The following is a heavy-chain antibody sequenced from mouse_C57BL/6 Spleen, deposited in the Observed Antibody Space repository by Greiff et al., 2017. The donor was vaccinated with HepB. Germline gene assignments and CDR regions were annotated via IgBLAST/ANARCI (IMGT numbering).Heavy chain of an antibody. V-gene: IGHV5-4*01. D-gene: IGHD2-5*01. J-gene: IGHJ2*01. Sequence: DVQLVESGGGLVKPGGSLKLSCAASGFTFSSYAMSWVRQTPEKRLEWVATISDGGSYTYYPDNVKGRFTISRDNAKNNLYLQMSHLKSEDTAMYYCAREYSNGYFDYWGQGTTLTVSS. CDR2: ISDGGSYT. CDR3: AREYSNGYFDY. CDR1: GFTFSSYA.